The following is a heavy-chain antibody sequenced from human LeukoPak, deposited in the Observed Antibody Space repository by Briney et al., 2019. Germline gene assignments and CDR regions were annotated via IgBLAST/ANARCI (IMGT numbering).Heavy chain of an antibody. CDR3: AKSSSNWYWGNDY. J-gene: IGHJ4*02. CDR2: ISGSGDSP. V-gene: IGHV3-23*01. Sequence: PGGSLRLSCAASGFTFRRYAMSWVRQAPGKGLEWVSVISGSGDSPYYADSAKGRFTISRDNSKNTMYLQMNSLRAEDTAIYYCAKSSSNWYWGNDYWGQGTLVTVSP. CDR1: GFTFRRYA. D-gene: IGHD6-13*01.